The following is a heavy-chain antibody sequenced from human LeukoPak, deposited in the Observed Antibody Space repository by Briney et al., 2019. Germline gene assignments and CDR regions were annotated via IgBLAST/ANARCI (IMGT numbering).Heavy chain of an antibody. V-gene: IGHV3-23*01. CDR2: ISGSGGST. CDR3: AELGITMIGGV. D-gene: IGHD3-10*02. CDR1: EFSVGSNY. Sequence: GGSLRLSCAASEFSVGSNYMTWVRQAPGKGLEWVSAISGSGGSTYYADSVKGRFTISRDNSKNTLYLQMNSLRAEDTAVYYCAELGITMIGGVWGKGTTVTISS. J-gene: IGHJ6*04.